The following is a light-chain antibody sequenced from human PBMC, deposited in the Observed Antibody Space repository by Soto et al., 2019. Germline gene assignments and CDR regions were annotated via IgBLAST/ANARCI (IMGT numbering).Light chain of an antibody. J-gene: IGLJ1*01. V-gene: IGLV2-14*03. CDR3: SSYTRTSTLYV. CDR1: SSDIGGYNY. CDR2: DVS. Sequence: QSVLTQPASVSGSPGQSITISCTGTSSDIGGYNYVSWYQQLPGKVPKLIIYDVSNRPSGVSDRFSGSKSGNAASLTTSGLQAEDEADYYCSSYTRTSTLYVFGTGTKVTVL.